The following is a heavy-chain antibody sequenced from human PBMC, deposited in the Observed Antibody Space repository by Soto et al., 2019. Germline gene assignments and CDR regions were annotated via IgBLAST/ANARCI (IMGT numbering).Heavy chain of an antibody. CDR2: IYYSGST. V-gene: IGHV4-30-4*01. CDR1: GGSISSGDYY. CDR3: ASLTQPTEDNWFDP. J-gene: IGHJ5*02. Sequence: LSLTCTVPGGSISSGDYYWSWIRQPPGKGLEWIGYIYYSGSTYYNPSLKSRVTISVDTSKNQSSLKLSSVTAADTAVDYCASLTQPTEDNWFDPWGQGTLVTVSS.